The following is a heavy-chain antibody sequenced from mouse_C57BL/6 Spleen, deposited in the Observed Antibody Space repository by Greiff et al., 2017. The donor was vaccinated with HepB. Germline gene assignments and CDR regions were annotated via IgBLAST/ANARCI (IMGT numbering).Heavy chain of an antibody. V-gene: IGHV5-16*01. CDR3: ARAHYDYETWFAY. CDR1: GFTFSDYY. D-gene: IGHD2-4*01. Sequence: EVKLQESEGGLVQPGSSMKLSCTASGFTFSDYYMAWVRQVPEKGLEWVANINYDGSSTYYLDSLKSRFIISRDNAKNILYLQMSSLKSEDTATYYCARAHYDYETWFAYWGQGTLVTVSA. CDR2: INYDGSST. J-gene: IGHJ3*01.